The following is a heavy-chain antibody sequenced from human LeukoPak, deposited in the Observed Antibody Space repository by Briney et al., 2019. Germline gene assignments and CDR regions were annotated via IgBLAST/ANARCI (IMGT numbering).Heavy chain of an antibody. J-gene: IGHJ4*02. V-gene: IGHV3-53*01. D-gene: IGHD6-19*01. Sequence: PGGSLRLSCAASGFTVSSNYMSWVRQAPGKGLEWVSVIYSGGSTHYADSVKGRFTISRDNSKNTLYLQMNSLRAEGTAVYYCAREAASGWYGIDYWGQGTLVTVSS. CDR2: IYSGGST. CDR3: AREAASGWYGIDY. CDR1: GFTVSSNY.